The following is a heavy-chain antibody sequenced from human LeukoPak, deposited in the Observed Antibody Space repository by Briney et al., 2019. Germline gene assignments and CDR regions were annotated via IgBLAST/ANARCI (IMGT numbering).Heavy chain of an antibody. Sequence: KPSQTLSLTCAISGDSVSSNSAAWNWIRQSPSRGLEWLGRTHYRSKWYNDYAVSVKSRITINPDTSKNQFSLQLNSVTPEDTAVYYCAREKWIQLWPRYFDYWGQGTLVTVSS. CDR1: GDSVSSNSAA. D-gene: IGHD5-18*01. J-gene: IGHJ4*02. V-gene: IGHV6-1*01. CDR2: THYRSKWYN. CDR3: AREKWIQLWPRYFDY.